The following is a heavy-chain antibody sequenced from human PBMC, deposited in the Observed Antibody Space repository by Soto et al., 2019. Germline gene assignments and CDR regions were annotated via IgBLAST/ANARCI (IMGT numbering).Heavy chain of an antibody. D-gene: IGHD1-26*01. CDR1: GGSISSYY. CDR3: ARDYRGAFWFDP. CDR2: IYYSGST. V-gene: IGHV4-59*01. J-gene: IGHJ5*02. Sequence: KASETLSLTCTVSGGSISSYYWSWIRQPPGKGLEWIGYIYYSGSTNYNPSLKSRVTISVDTSKNQFSLKLSSVTAADTAVYYCARDYRGAFWFDPWGQGTLVTVSS.